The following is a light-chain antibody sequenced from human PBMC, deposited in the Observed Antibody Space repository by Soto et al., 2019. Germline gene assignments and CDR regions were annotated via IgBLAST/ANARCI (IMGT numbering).Light chain of an antibody. CDR1: QSVGRN. J-gene: IGKJ1*01. CDR3: QQYGTSPRT. V-gene: IGKV3-20*01. CDR2: GAS. Sequence: EIVIHQSHGTLSVSPGERVTLSCRPSQSVGRNLAWYQQKPGQAPRLLIYGASTRATGIPDRFSGSGSATDFTLTIVRLEPEDFAVYYCQQYGTSPRTFGQGTKVDI.